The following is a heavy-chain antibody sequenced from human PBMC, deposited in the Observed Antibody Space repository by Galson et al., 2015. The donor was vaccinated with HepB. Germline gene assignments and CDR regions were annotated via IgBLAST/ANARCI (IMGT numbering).Heavy chain of an antibody. D-gene: IGHD3-10*01. CDR3: ARHLGEVTMVRGVIGD. CDR1: GGSISSSSYY. V-gene: IGHV4-39*01. CDR2: IYYSGST. J-gene: IGHJ4*02. Sequence: TLSLTCTVSGGSISSSSYYWGLIRQPPGKGLEWIGSIYYSGSTYYNPSLKSRVTISVDTSKNQFSLKLSSVTAADTAVYYCARHLGEVTMVRGVIGDWGQGTLVTVSS.